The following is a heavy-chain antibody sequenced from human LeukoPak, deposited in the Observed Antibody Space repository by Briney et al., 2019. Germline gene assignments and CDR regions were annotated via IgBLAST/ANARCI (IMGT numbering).Heavy chain of an antibody. CDR3: ARVGYCSSTSCQGWFDP. V-gene: IGHV4-59*08. D-gene: IGHD2-2*01. CDR1: GGSISSYY. J-gene: IGHJ5*02. Sequence: SETLSLTCTVSGGSISSYYWSWIRQPPGKGLEWIGYIYYSGSTNYNPSLKSRVTISVDTSKNQFSLKLSSVTAADTAVYYCARVGYCSSTSCQGWFDPWGQGTLVTVSS. CDR2: IYYSGST.